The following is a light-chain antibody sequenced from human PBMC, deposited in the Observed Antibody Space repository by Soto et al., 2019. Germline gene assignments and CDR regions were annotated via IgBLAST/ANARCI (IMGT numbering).Light chain of an antibody. Sequence: DIKMTQSPSTLSASVGDRVTVTCRASQTISNWLAWYQQQPGKAPKVLIFDASTLDGGVPSRFSGRRSGTDFTLTISSLQPSDFATYYCQQYNSYSWTFGQGTKVDI. CDR3: QQYNSYSWT. CDR1: QTISNW. V-gene: IGKV1-5*01. CDR2: DAS. J-gene: IGKJ1*01.